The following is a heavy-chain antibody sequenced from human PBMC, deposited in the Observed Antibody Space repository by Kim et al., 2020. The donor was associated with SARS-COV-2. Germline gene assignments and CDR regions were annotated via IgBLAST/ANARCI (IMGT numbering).Heavy chain of an antibody. CDR2: IWYDGSNK. D-gene: IGHD6-13*01. J-gene: IGHJ6*02. CDR1: GFTFSSYG. Sequence: GGSLRLSCAASGFTFSSYGMHWVRQAPGKGLEWVAVIWYDGSNKYYADSVKGRFTISRDNSKNTLYLQMNSLRAEDTAVYYCAKVQSWYYYYGWTSGAKGPRSPSP. V-gene: IGHV3-33*06. CDR3: AKVQSWYYYYGWTS.